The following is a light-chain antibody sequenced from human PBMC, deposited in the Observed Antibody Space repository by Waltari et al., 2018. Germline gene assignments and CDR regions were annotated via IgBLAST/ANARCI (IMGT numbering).Light chain of an antibody. V-gene: IGLV6-57*04. CDR1: SGSVASNY. CDR2: EDN. CDR3: QVWDKVNDDMV. J-gene: IGLJ2*01. Sequence: NFMLTQPHSVSESPGKTVTISCTRSSGSVASNYVQWYQQRPGSAPTIGIYEDNQRPSGVPDRFSGSIDRSSNSASLTISRVEAGDEADYYCQVWDKVNDDMVFGGGTKVTVL.